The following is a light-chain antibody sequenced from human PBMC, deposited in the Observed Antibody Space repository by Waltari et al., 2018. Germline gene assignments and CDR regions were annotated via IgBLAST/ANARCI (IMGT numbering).Light chain of an antibody. CDR3: CSYAGTWV. J-gene: IGLJ3*02. Sequence: QSALTQPRSVSGAHGQSVTISCTGTGSDVGDYNSVSWYRQHTGKDPKLGIYDATKRPSWVPDRFSGSKSGNSASLTVSGLQAEDEADYYCCSYAGTWVFGGGTRLTVL. CDR2: DAT. CDR1: GSDVGDYNS. V-gene: IGLV2-11*01.